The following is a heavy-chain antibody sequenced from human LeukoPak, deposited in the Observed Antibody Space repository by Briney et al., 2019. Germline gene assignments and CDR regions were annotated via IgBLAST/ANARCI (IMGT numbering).Heavy chain of an antibody. CDR1: GGSFSGYY. Sequence: SETLSLTCAVYGGSFSGYYWSWIRQPPGKGLEWIGEINHSGSTNYNPSLKSRVTISVDTSKNQFSLKLRSVTAADTAVYYRASAHRASVTTLSRGQGTLVTVSS. CDR3: ASAHRASVTTLS. D-gene: IGHD4-17*01. V-gene: IGHV4-34*01. CDR2: INHSGST. J-gene: IGHJ4*02.